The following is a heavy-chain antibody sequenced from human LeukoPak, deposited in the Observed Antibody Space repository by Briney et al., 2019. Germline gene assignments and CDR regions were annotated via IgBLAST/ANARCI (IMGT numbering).Heavy chain of an antibody. CDR2: IYYSGST. Sequence: SETLSLTCTVSGGSISNYYWGWIRQPPGKGLEWIGSIYYSGSTYYNPSLKSRVTISVDTSKNQFSLKLSSVTAADTAVYYCARDYRGSYYGGWVFDYWGQGTLVTVSS. V-gene: IGHV4-39*07. CDR1: GGSISNYY. CDR3: ARDYRGSYYGGWVFDY. D-gene: IGHD1-26*01. J-gene: IGHJ4*02.